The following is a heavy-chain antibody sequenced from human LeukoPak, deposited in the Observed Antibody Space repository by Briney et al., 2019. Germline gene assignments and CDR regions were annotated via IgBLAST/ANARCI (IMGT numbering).Heavy chain of an antibody. CDR1: GFTFDDYA. V-gene: IGHV3-9*01. Sequence: GGSLRLSCAASGFTFDDYAMHWVRQAPGKGLEWVSGISWNSGSIGYADSVKGRFTISRDNAKNSLYLQMNSLRAEDTALYYCAKVAFYYGSGSYCDYWGQGTLVTVSS. CDR3: AKVAFYYGSGSYCDY. CDR2: ISWNSGSI. D-gene: IGHD3-10*01. J-gene: IGHJ4*02.